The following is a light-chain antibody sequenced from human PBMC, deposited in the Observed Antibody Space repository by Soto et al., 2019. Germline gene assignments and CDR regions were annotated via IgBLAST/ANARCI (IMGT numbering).Light chain of an antibody. CDR3: QKCKVAPFT. J-gene: IGKJ4*01. CDR1: QGISSY. CDR2: AAS. Sequence: DIQLTQSPSFLSASVGDRVTITCRASQGISSYLAWYQQKPGKVPKLLIYAASTLQSGVPSRFSGSGSGTDFTLTISSLQPEDVATYYCQKCKVAPFTFGGGTKVDIK. V-gene: IGKV1-27*01.